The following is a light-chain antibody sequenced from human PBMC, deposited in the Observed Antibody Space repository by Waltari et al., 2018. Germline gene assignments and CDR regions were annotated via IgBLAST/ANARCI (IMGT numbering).Light chain of an antibody. Sequence: QSALTQPAPVAGSLGQSNTIPCSGTSRCVGNYNLVSWYRQFPGEAPKLIIYEVTERPSEISDRFSGSKFGNRASLTISGLQAEDEADYYCSSYAGNSAIVFGGGTKVTVV. V-gene: IGLV2-23*02. CDR2: EVT. CDR3: SSYAGNSAIV. J-gene: IGLJ3*02. CDR1: SRCVGNYNL.